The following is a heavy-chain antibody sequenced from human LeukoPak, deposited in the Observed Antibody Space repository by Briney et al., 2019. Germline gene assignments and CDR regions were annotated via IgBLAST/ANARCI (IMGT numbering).Heavy chain of an antibody. V-gene: IGHV1-2*02. J-gene: IGHJ6*02. CDR3: ARVRRYYYGMDV. CDR2: MNPNSGDT. Sequence: ASVKVSCKASGYTLTDYYIHWVRQAPGQGLEWMGWMNPNSGDTNSAQSFQGRVTMTRETSISTAYMELSRLRFDDTAVYYCARVRRYYYGMDVSGQGTTVTVSS. CDR1: GYTLTDYY.